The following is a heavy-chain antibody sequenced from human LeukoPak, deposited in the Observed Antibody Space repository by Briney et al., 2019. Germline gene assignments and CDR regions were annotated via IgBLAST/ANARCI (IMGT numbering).Heavy chain of an antibody. CDR2: IYSGGGS. V-gene: IGHV3-66*01. D-gene: IGHD2-15*01. J-gene: IGHJ3*02. CDR1: GFTVTNNY. CDR3: ELWVEAATFDI. Sequence: GGSLRLSCAASGFTVTNNYMSWARQAPGKGLEWVSVIYSGGGSYYADSVKGRFTISRDNSKNTLSLQMNSLRAEDTAVYYCELWVEAATFDIWGQGTMVTVSS.